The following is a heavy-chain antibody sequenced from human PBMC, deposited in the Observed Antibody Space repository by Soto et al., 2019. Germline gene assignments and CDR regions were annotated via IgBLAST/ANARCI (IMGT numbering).Heavy chain of an antibody. J-gene: IGHJ4*02. V-gene: IGHV1-18*01. CDR3: ARDYGSESYYVDY. CDR2: ISGYNGNT. Sequence: QVQLVQSGDEVKKPGASVKVSCKTSGYTFTSFGVSWVRQAPGQGLEWMGWISGYNGNTDYAQKFQGRVTMTTDTTTTIAYMEPRSLSPDDTAVFYCARDYGSESYYVDYWGQGSLVSVSS. D-gene: IGHD3-10*01. CDR1: GYTFTSFG.